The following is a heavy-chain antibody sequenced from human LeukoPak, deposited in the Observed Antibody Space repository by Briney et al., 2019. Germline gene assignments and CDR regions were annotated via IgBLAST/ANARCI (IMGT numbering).Heavy chain of an antibody. V-gene: IGHV1-8*03. CDR3: ATGSTSSNFDY. J-gene: IGHJ4*02. D-gene: IGHD2-2*01. Sequence: ASVKVSCKASGYTFTSCDINWVRQATGQGLEWMGWMNPNSGNTGYAQKFQGRVTITRNTSISTAYMELSSLRSEDTAVYYCATGSTSSNFDYWGQGTLVTVSS. CDR1: GYTFTSCD. CDR2: MNPNSGNT.